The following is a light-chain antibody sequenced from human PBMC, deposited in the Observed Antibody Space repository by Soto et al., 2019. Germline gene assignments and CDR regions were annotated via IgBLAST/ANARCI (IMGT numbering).Light chain of an antibody. V-gene: IGKV1-5*01. CDR2: DAS. CDR3: QQYSSYSAWT. J-gene: IGKJ1*01. Sequence: DIPMTQSPSTLSASIGDRVTITCRASQNINKWLAWHQQKPGKAPKLLIYDASSLQSGVPPRFSGSGSGTEFTLPIRSLQPDDIATYYCQQYSSYSAWTFGEGTKVEIK. CDR1: QNINKW.